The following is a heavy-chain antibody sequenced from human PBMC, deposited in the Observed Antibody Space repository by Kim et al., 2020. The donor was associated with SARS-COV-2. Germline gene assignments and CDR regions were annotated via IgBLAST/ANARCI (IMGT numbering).Heavy chain of an antibody. CDR3: AREWRDYPTPGHSLVTAFDS. V-gene: IGHV3-11*06. D-gene: IGHD2-15*01. Sequence: GRFTISRDNARNSLYLQMNSLTAEDTGVYYCAREWRDYPTPGHSLVTAFDSWGQGTLVTVSS. J-gene: IGHJ4*02.